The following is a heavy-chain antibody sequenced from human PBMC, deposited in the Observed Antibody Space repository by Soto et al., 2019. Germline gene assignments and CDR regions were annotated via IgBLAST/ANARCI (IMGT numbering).Heavy chain of an antibody. CDR3: ARELAVVNHDAFDI. CDR2: IIPIFGTA. Sequence: ASVKVSCKASGGTFSSYAISWVRQAPGQGLEWMGGIIPIFGTANYAQKFQGRVTITADESTSTAYMELSSLRSEDTAVYYCARELAVVNHDAFDIWGQGTMVTVSS. V-gene: IGHV1-69*13. CDR1: GGTFSSYA. D-gene: IGHD2-15*01. J-gene: IGHJ3*02.